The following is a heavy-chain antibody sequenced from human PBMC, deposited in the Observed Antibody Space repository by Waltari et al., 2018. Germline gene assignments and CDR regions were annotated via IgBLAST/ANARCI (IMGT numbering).Heavy chain of an antibody. Sequence: EVQLVESGGGLIQPGGSLRLSCAGSGFALNSYEFNWFRLAPGKGLGWIAYISRSGGNSYYADFVKGRFTISRDDANNSVYLQMDSLKAEDTALYYCARAPSSFDTSGYYSDLWGQGTQVTVSS. CDR1: GFALNSYE. J-gene: IGHJ5*02. D-gene: IGHD3-22*01. V-gene: IGHV3-48*03. CDR3: ARAPSSFDTSGYYSDL. CDR2: ISRSGGNS.